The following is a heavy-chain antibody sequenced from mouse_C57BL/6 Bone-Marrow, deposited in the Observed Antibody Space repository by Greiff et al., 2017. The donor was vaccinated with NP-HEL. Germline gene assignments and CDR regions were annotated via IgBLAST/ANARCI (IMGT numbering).Heavy chain of an antibody. V-gene: IGHV14-4*01. CDR2: IDPENGDT. CDR1: GFNIKDDY. J-gene: IGHJ2*01. CDR3: TTGIFDY. Sequence: EVQLVESGAELVRPGASVKWSCTASGFNIKDDYMHWVKQRPEQGLEWIGWIDPENGDTEYASKFQGKATITADTSSNTAYLQLSSLTSEDTAVYYCTTGIFDYWGQGTTLTVSS.